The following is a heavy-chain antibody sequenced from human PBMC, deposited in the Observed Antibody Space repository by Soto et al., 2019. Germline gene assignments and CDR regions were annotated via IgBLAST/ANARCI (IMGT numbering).Heavy chain of an antibody. CDR2: ISGSAGTT. J-gene: IGHJ3*01. V-gene: IGHV3-23*01. CDR1: GFIFASYA. D-gene: IGHD2-8*01. Sequence: EVQLSQSGGGWVQPGGSLRLSCSASGFIFASYAMSWVRQALGKGLEWVSVISGSAGTTDYAGSVTGRFTISRDNSKNTLYLHLNSLKGEDTAVYYCAKNGPAYADAFDSWGQGTMVTVSS. CDR3: AKNGPAYADAFDS.